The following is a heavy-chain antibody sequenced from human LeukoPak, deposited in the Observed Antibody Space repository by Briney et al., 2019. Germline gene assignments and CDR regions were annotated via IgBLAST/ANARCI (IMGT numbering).Heavy chain of an antibody. V-gene: IGHV4-34*01. CDR3: ARDISSSWYWQGGRFDP. CDR1: GGSFRGYY. J-gene: IGHJ5*02. CDR2: INHSGST. Sequence: SETLSLTCAVYGGSFRGYYWSWIRQPPGKGLEWIGEINHSGSTNYNPSLKSRVAISVDTSKNQCSLKLSSVTAADTAVYYCARDISSSWYWQGGRFDPWGQGTLVTVSS. D-gene: IGHD6-13*01.